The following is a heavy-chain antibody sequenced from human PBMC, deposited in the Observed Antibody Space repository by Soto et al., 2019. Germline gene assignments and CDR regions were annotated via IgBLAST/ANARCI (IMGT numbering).Heavy chain of an antibody. Sequence: SETLSLTCSVSGGSISGSYWSWIRQSPGKGLQWLGYVYYTGSTNYSPSLRSRVSISVDTSKNEFSLRLSSVTAADTAVYFCARSVAVPGAHIDYWGQGTQVTVSS. CDR1: GGSISGSY. D-gene: IGHD6-19*01. CDR3: ARSVAVPGAHIDY. CDR2: VYYTGST. J-gene: IGHJ4*02. V-gene: IGHV4-59*01.